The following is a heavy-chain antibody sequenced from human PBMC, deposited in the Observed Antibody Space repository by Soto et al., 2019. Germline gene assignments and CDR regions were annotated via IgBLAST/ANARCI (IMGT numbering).Heavy chain of an antibody. D-gene: IGHD3-3*01. Sequence: QLQLQESGSGLVKPSQTLSLTCAVSGGSISSGGYSWSWIRQPPGKGLEWIGYIYHSGSTYYNPSLKSRVTISVDRSKNQFSLKLSSVTAADTAVYYCVRGGITIFGVVTDDWYFDLWGRGTLVTVSS. CDR2: IYHSGST. CDR1: GGSISSGGYS. CDR3: VRGGITIFGVVTDDWYFDL. J-gene: IGHJ2*01. V-gene: IGHV4-30-2*01.